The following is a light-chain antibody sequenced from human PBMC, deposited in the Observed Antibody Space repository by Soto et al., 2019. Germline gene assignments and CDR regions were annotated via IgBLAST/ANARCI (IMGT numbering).Light chain of an antibody. Sequence: QSVLTQPASVSGSPGQSITISCTGTSSDVGSYNYVSWYQQHPGKAPKLMVYDVSNRPSGVSNRFSGSKSDNTASLTISGLQAEDEADYYCSSYTSSSLVFGTGTKVTVL. CDR1: SSDVGSYNY. CDR2: DVS. J-gene: IGLJ1*01. CDR3: SSYTSSSLV. V-gene: IGLV2-14*01.